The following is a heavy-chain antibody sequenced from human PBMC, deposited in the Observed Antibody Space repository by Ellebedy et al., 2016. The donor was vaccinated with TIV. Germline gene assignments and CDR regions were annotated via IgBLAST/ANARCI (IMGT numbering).Heavy chain of an antibody. D-gene: IGHD2-2*01. Sequence: GESLKISCAAPGFTFSTYWMYWVRQAPGKGLERVANIKQDGSTKYYVNSVKGRFTISRDNAKNSLYLQMDSLRAEDTAVYYCSRDINVPGPDINYWGQGALVTVSS. V-gene: IGHV3-7*04. CDR2: IKQDGSTK. J-gene: IGHJ4*02. CDR3: SRDINVPGPDINY. CDR1: GFTFSTYW.